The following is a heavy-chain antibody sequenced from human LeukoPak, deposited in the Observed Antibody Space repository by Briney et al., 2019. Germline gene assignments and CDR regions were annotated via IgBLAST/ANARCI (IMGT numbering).Heavy chain of an antibody. V-gene: IGHV1-69*13. Sequence: ASVKVSCKAPGGTFINYGFSWVRQAPAQGREWMGGIVPFFGTVSYAQKFQDRVTITADDFTTTAYMELSSLRSEDTAVYYCARWAGTCTIASCYTPLDYWGQGTLVTVST. D-gene: IGHD2-2*02. CDR1: GGTFINYG. CDR2: IVPFFGTV. J-gene: IGHJ4*02. CDR3: ARWAGTCTIASCYTPLDY.